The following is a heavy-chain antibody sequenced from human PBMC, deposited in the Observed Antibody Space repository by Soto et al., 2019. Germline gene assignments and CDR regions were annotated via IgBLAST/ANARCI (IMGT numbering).Heavy chain of an antibody. J-gene: IGHJ5*02. CDR1: GYSFTSYW. V-gene: IGHV5-51*01. CDR2: IYPGDSDT. CDR3: ARQSGNYYDTEKAFDP. Sequence: PVESLKISCKGSGYSFTSYWIGWVRQMPGKGLEWMGIIYPGDSDTRYSPSFQGQVTISADKSISTAYLQWSSLKASDTAMYYCARQSGNYYDTEKAFDPWGKGTLVTVPS. D-gene: IGHD3-22*01.